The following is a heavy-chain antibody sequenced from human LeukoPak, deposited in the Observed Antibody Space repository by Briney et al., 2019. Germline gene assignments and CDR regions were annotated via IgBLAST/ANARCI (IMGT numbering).Heavy chain of an antibody. CDR3: ARDWPHYVSHGMDV. CDR1: GFTFSSYS. J-gene: IGHJ6*02. V-gene: IGHV3-21*01. D-gene: IGHD3-16*01. Sequence: GGSLRLSCAASGFTFSSYSMTWVRQAPGKGLEWVSSISSSSSYIYYADSVKGRFTISRDNAKNSLYLQMNSLRAEDTAVYYCARDWPHYVSHGMDVWGQGTTVTVSS. CDR2: ISSSSSYI.